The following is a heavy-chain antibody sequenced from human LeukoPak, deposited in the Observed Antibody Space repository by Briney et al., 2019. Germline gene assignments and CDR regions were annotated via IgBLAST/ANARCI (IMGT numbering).Heavy chain of an antibody. CDR1: GFTFTSSA. CDR3: AADSSGYYHSPPTDY. J-gene: IGHJ4*02. V-gene: IGHV1-58*01. Sequence: SVKVSCKASGFTFTSSAVQWVRQARGQRLEWIGWIVVGSGNTNYAQKFQERVTITRDMSTSTAYVELSSLRSEDTAVYYCAADSSGYYHSPPTDYWGQGTLVTVSS. CDR2: IVVGSGNT. D-gene: IGHD3-22*01.